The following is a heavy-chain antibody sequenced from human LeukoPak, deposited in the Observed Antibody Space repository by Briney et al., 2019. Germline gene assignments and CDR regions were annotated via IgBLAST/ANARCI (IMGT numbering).Heavy chain of an antibody. V-gene: IGHV1-18*01. D-gene: IGHD2-2*01. Sequence: ASVKVSCKASGYTFTSYGISWVRQAPGQGLEWMGWISAYNGNTNYAQKLQGRVTMTTDTSTSTAYMELRSLRSDDTAVYYCAREERYCSSTSCYERWFDYWGQGTLVTVSS. CDR2: ISAYNGNT. CDR3: AREERYCSSTSCYERWFDY. J-gene: IGHJ4*02. CDR1: GYTFTSYG.